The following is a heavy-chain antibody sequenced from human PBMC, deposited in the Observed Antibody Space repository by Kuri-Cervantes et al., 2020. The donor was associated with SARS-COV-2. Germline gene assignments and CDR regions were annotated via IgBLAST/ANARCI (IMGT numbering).Heavy chain of an antibody. D-gene: IGHD1-26*01. Sequence: GESLKISCAASGFTFSSYGMHWVRQAPGKGLEWVAFIRYDGSNKYYADSVKGRFTISRDNSKNTLYLQMNSLRAEDTAVYYCAKDMSVGSYFYFDYWGQGTLVTVSS. CDR2: IRYDGSNK. V-gene: IGHV3-30*02. CDR3: AKDMSVGSYFYFDY. J-gene: IGHJ4*02. CDR1: GFTFSSYG.